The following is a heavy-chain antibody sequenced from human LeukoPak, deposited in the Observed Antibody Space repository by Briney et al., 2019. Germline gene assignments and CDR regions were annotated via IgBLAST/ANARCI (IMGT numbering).Heavy chain of an antibody. CDR2: ISSSSSYI. CDR1: GFTFSSYS. J-gene: IGHJ3*02. Sequence: GGSLRLSCAASGFTFSSYSMNWVRQAPGKGLEWVSSISSSSSYIYYADSVKGRFTISRDNAKNSLYLQMNSLRAEDTAVYYCARGGRGDYVPIDDAFDIWGQGTMVTVSS. D-gene: IGHD2-21*02. V-gene: IGHV3-21*01. CDR3: ARGGRGDYVPIDDAFDI.